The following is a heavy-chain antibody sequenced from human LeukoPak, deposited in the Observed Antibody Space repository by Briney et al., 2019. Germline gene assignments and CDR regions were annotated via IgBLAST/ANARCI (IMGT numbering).Heavy chain of an antibody. CDR3: ARADIGQLHQDFDY. Sequence: GESLKISCKVSGYSFTSNWIAWVRQTPGKGLEWMGIIYPGDSDTRYSPSFQGQVTISADKSISTAFLQWSSLKATDTAMYYCARADIGQLHQDFDYWGQGTLVTVSS. V-gene: IGHV5-51*01. D-gene: IGHD2-15*01. CDR1: GYSFTSNW. CDR2: IYPGDSDT. J-gene: IGHJ4*02.